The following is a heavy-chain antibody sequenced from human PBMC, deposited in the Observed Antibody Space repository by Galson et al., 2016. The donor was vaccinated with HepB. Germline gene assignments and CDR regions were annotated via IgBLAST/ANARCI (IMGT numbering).Heavy chain of an antibody. CDR1: GFIFSSYW. Sequence: SLRLSCAASGFIFSSYWMSWVRQAPGKGLEWVANIKEDGSERYYVDSVKGRFAISRDNAKTSLYLQMSSLRAEDTAVYYCARELQLTANYFDYWGQGTLVTVSS. CDR2: IKEDGSER. J-gene: IGHJ4*02. V-gene: IGHV3-7*01. CDR3: ARELQLTANYFDY. D-gene: IGHD2-21*02.